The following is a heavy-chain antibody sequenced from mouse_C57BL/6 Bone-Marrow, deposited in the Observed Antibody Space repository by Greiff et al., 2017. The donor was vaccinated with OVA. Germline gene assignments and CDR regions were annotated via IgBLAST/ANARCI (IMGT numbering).Heavy chain of an antibody. V-gene: IGHV14-4*01. CDR2: IDPENGDT. Sequence: EVQLVASGAELVRPGASVKLSCTASGFNIKDAYMHWVKQRPEQGLEWIGWIDPENGDTEYASKFQGKATITADTSSNTAYLQLSSLTSEDTAVYYCTTEDGYWYFDVWGTGTTVTVSS. CDR1: GFNIKDAY. CDR3: TTEDGYWYFDV. J-gene: IGHJ1*03. D-gene: IGHD2-3*01.